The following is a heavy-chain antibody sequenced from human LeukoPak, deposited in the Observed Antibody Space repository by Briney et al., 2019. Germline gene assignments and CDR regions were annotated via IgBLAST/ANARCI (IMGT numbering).Heavy chain of an antibody. J-gene: IGHJ4*02. V-gene: IGHV1-46*01. CDR2: INPSGGST. CDR3: ARDDYYGSGSPSDY. CDR1: GYTFTSYY. Sequence: ASVKVSCKASGYTFTSYYMHWVRQAPGQGLEWMGIINPSGGSTSYAQKLQGRVTMTTDTSTSTAYMELRSLRSDDTAVYYCARDDYYGSGSPSDYWGQGTLVTVSS. D-gene: IGHD3-10*01.